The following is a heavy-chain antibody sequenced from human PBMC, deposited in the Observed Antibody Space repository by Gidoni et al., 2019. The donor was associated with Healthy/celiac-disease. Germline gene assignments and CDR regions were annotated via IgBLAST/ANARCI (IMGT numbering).Heavy chain of an antibody. V-gene: IGHV3-23*01. Sequence: EVPLLESGGGLVQPGGSLRLSCAASGFTFSSYAMSWVRQAAGKGLEWVSANSGSGGSTYYADSVKGRFTISRDNSKNTLYLKMNSLRAEDTAVYYCVYDILREGFDYWGQGTLVTVSS. J-gene: IGHJ4*02. D-gene: IGHD3-9*01. CDR2: NSGSGGST. CDR1: GFTFSSYA. CDR3: VYDILREGFDY.